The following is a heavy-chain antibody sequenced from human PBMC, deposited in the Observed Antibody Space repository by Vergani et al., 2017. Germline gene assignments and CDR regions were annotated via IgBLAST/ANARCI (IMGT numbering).Heavy chain of an antibody. CDR1: GGSLSGYY. V-gene: IGHV4-59*01. CDR3: AISIVSRNPPDYFDN. CDR2: VEDSGYF. D-gene: IGHD1-14*01. Sequence: QVQLQESGPGLVRPSETLSLTCTVSGGSLSGYYWNWIRQTPGEGLEWIGYVEDSGYFNYNPSLKTRVSMSSDTSNNQFSLMLSSLTVADTAVYYCAISIVSRNPPDYFDNWGQGTLVTVSS. J-gene: IGHJ4*02.